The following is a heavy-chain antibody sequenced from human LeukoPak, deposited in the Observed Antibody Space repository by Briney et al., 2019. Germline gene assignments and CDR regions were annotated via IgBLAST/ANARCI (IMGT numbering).Heavy chain of an antibody. D-gene: IGHD5-18*01. CDR3: AKGAGGFSYYNWFDP. CDR1: GYSISSGYY. V-gene: IGHV4-38-2*02. CDR2: IYHSGST. J-gene: IGHJ5*02. Sequence: SGTLSLTCTVSGYSISSGYYWGWIRQPPGKGLEWIGSIYHSGSTYYNPSLKSRVTISVDTSKNQFSLKLASVTAADTAIYYCAKGAGGFSYYNWFDPWGQGTLVTVSS.